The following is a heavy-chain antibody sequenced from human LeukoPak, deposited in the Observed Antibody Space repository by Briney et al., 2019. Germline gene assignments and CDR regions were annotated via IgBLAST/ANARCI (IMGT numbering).Heavy chain of an antibody. D-gene: IGHD2-2*03. J-gene: IGHJ4*02. CDR2: INPSGGST. Sequence: ASVKVSCKASGYTFTSYYMHWVRQAPGQGLEWMGIINPSGGSTSYAQKFQGRVTMTRDTSTSTVYMELSSLRSEDTAVYYCARDMDIVVVPATGHFDYWGQGTLVTVSS. CDR1: GYTFTSYY. CDR3: ARDMDIVVVPATGHFDY. V-gene: IGHV1-46*01.